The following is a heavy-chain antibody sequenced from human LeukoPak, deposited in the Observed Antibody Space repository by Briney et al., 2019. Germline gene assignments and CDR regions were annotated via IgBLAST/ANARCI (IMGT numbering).Heavy chain of an antibody. V-gene: IGHV1-18*01. CDR2: ISASNDNT. CDR1: GYTFTSYG. Sequence: ASVKVSCKASGYTFTSYGVSWVRQAPGQGLEWVGWISASNDNTNYAQKLQGRVTMTTDTSTSTAYVELRSLRSDDTAVYYCARYPLSYTSNWHYYFDYWGQGTLLTVSS. J-gene: IGHJ4*02. D-gene: IGHD1-7*01. CDR3: ARYPLSYTSNWHYYFDY.